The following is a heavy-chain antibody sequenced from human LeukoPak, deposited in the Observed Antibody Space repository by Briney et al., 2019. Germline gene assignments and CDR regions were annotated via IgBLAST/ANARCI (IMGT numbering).Heavy chain of an antibody. CDR1: TDSTNTYY. D-gene: IGHD1-7*01. CDR3: VRLRWELLAPYFDH. V-gene: IGHV4-59*01. CDR2: IYHSGSP. Sequence: PSGTRSLTCSVSTDSTNTYYWSWIRQSPGKGLEWIGHIYHSGSPDYNPSFKSRVTISIDTSKKEFSLKLTSVTVADTAMYYCVRLRWELLAPYFDHWGQGALVIVSS. J-gene: IGHJ4*02.